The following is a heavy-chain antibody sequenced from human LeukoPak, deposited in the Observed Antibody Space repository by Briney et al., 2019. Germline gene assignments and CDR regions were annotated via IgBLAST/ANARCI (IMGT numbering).Heavy chain of an antibody. CDR1: GGSISTYY. Sequence: PSETLSLTCTVSGGSISTYYWTWIRQPAGQGLEWIGHIYSSGSANYNPSLKSRVTMSVDTSKNQFSLRLTSVTAADTAVNYCARRAGNSWFSDYWGPGILVTVSS. V-gene: IGHV4-4*07. CDR2: IYSSGSA. CDR3: ARRAGNSWFSDY. J-gene: IGHJ4*02. D-gene: IGHD6-13*01.